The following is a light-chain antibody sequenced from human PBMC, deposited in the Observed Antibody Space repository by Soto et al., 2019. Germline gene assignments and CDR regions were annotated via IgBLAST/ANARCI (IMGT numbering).Light chain of an antibody. CDR1: QSVSSSY. J-gene: IGKJ2*01. V-gene: IGKV3-20*01. CDR3: QQYGSSPRNT. CDR2: GAS. Sequence: EIVLTQSPGTLSLSQGERATLSCRASQSVSSSYLAWYQQKPGQAPRLLIYGASSRATGIPDRFSGSGSGTDFTLTISRLEPEDFAVYYCQQYGSSPRNTFGQGTKVDIK.